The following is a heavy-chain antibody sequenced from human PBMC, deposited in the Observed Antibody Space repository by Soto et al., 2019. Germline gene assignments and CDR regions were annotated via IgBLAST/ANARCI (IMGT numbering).Heavy chain of an antibody. J-gene: IGHJ6*02. V-gene: IGHV3-48*02. CDR2: ISSSSSTI. CDR1: GFTFSSYS. CDR3: ARAEQLVYYYYGMDV. D-gene: IGHD6-6*01. Sequence: GGSLRLSCAASGFTFSSYSMNWFRQAPGKGLEWVSYISSSSSTIYYADSVKGRFTISRDNAKNSLYLQMNSLRDEDTAVYYCARAEQLVYYYYGMDVWGQGTTVTVSS.